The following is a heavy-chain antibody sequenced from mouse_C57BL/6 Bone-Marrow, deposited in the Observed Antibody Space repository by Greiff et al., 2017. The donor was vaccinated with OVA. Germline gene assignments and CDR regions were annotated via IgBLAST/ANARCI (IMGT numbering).Heavy chain of an antibody. CDR2: IYIGNGYT. Sequence: VQLKQSGAELVRPGSSVKMSCKTSGYTFTSYGINWVKQRPGQGLEWIGYIYIGNGYTKYNEKFKGKATLTSDTSSSTAYMQLSSLTSEDSAIYFCAITTHNLGAMDYWGQGTSVTVSS. J-gene: IGHJ4*01. CDR1: GYTFTSYG. D-gene: IGHD1-1*01. V-gene: IGHV1-58*01. CDR3: AITTHNLGAMDY.